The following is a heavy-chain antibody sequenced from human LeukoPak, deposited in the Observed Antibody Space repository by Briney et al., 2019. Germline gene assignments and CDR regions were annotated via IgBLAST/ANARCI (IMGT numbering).Heavy chain of an antibody. CDR3: ARDLHYDTSGYQDDFDI. CDR1: GYTFTSHG. CDR2: ISGYNGNT. D-gene: IGHD3-22*01. Sequence: APVKPSCKASGYTFTSHGISWVRQAPGQGLEWMGWISGYNGNTYYAQKVQGRLTMTTDTSTSTAYMEVRSLRSDDTAVYYCARDLHYDTSGYQDDFDIWGQGTRDRVSS. J-gene: IGHJ3*02. V-gene: IGHV1-18*01.